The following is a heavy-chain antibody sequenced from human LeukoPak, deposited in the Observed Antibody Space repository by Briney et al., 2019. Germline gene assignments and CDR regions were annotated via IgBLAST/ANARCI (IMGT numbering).Heavy chain of an antibody. D-gene: IGHD6-6*01. CDR3: ARHASIAARCFDY. CDR1: GGSISSSSYY. CDR2: IYYSGST. J-gene: IGHJ4*02. Sequence: SETLSLTCTVSGGSISSSSYYWGWIRQPPGKGLEWIGSIYYSGSTYYNPSLKSRVTISVDTSKNQFSLKLSSVTAADTAVYYCARHASIAARCFDYWGQGTLVTVSS. V-gene: IGHV4-39*07.